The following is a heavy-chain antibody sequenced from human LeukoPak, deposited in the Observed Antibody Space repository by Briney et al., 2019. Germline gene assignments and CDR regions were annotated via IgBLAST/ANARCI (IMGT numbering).Heavy chain of an antibody. CDR1: GGSIGSYY. CDR2: IYTSGST. V-gene: IGHV4-4*07. J-gene: IGHJ1*01. D-gene: IGHD1-26*01. CDR3: ARALYSGSSWYFQH. Sequence: SETLSLTCTVSGGSIGSYYWSWIRQPAGKGLEWIGRIYTSGSTNYNPSLKSRVTMSVDTSKNQFSLKLSSVTAADTAVYYCARALYSGSSWYFQHWGQGTLVTVSS.